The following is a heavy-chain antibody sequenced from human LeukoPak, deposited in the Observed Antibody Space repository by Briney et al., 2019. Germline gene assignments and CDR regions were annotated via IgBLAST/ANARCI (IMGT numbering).Heavy chain of an antibody. D-gene: IGHD6-13*01. J-gene: IGHJ5*02. CDR2: INHSGST. CDR1: GGSFSGYY. V-gene: IGHV4-34*01. Sequence: PSETLSLTCAVYGGSFSGYYWSLIRQPPGKGLEWIGEINHSGSTNYNPSLKSRVTISVDTSKNQFSLKLSSVTAADTAVYYCARGRYSSSWLGTSKFDPWGQGTLVTVSS. CDR3: ARGRYSSSWLGTSKFDP.